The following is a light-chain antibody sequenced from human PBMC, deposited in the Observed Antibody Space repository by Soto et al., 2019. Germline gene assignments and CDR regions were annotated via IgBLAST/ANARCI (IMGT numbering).Light chain of an antibody. CDR3: QQRADWRVLT. CDR2: DAS. Sequence: EIVLTQSPATLSLSPGERATLSCRASQTVTSFLAWYQQKPGQAPRLLIYDASHRTAGIPARFSGSGSGTDFTLTISSLEPEDFAVYYCQQRADWRVLTFGGGTKVDIK. CDR1: QTVTSF. J-gene: IGKJ4*01. V-gene: IGKV3-11*01.